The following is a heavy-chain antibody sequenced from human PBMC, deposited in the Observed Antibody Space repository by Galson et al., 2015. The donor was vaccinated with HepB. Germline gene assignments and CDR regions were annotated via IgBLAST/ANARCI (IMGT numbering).Heavy chain of an antibody. D-gene: IGHD2-21*01. Sequence: SLRLSCAASGFIFSSYAMPWVRQAPGKGLVWVALISYDGSSKYYADSVKGRFTISRDNAKNTLYLQMNSLRNEDTAVYYCARAKSQMSLWGNWGQDTLVTVSS. CDR1: GFIFSSYA. J-gene: IGHJ1*01. V-gene: IGHV3-30-3*01. CDR3: ARAKSQMSLWGN. CDR2: ISYDGSSK.